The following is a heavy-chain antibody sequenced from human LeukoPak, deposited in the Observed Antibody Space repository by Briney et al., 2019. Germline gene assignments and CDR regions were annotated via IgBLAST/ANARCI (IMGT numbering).Heavy chain of an antibody. Sequence: SQTLSLTCAISGDSVSSNSGGWHWLRQSPSRGLERLGKTFYRSKWYDDYALSVKSRVTINPDTSKNRFSLHLNSVTPEDTAVYYCARTTSYSFDSWGQGTLVTVSS. D-gene: IGHD1-14*01. CDR2: TFYRSKWYD. V-gene: IGHV6-1*01. CDR3: ARTTSYSFDS. J-gene: IGHJ4*02. CDR1: GDSVSSNSGG.